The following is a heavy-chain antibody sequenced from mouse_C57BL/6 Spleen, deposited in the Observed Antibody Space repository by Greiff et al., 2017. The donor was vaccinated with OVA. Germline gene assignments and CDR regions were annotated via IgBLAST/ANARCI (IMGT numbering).Heavy chain of an antibody. CDR2: IDPSDSYT. CDR1: GYTFTSYW. CDR3: ARRGSSFWFAY. V-gene: IGHV1-69*01. D-gene: IGHD1-1*01. Sequence: QVQLKQPGAELVMPGASVKLSCKASGYTFTSYWMHWVKQRPGQGLEWIGEIDPSDSYTNYNQKFKGKSTLTVDKSSSTAYMQLSSLTSEDSAVYYCARRGSSFWFAYWGQGTLVTVSA. J-gene: IGHJ3*01.